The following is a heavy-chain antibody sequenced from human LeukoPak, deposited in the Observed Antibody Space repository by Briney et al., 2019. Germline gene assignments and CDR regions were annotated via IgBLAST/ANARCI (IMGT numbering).Heavy chain of an antibody. J-gene: IGHJ4*02. CDR3: ARRRHGYKDC. CDR2: ISGSDSSTYYADSA. CDR1: GFTFSSYA. D-gene: IGHD5-24*01. V-gene: IGHV3-23*01. Sequence: GRSLRLSCAASGFTFSSYAMSWVRQAPGKGLEWVSAISGSDSSTYYADSAYYADSVKGRFTISRDNSKNTLYLQMNSLRVEDTAVYYCARRRHGYKDCWGQGTLVTVSS.